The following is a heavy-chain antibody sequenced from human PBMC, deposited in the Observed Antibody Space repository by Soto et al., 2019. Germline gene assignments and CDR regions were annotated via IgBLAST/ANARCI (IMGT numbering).Heavy chain of an antibody. CDR2: IYHSGST. CDR1: DDSITSRNYY. D-gene: IGHD3-9*01. V-gene: IGHV4-30-2*01. Sequence: SETLSLTCTVSDDSITSRNYYWYWIRQPPGKGLEWIGYIYHSGSTYYNPSLKSRVTISVDRSKNQFSLKLSSVTAADTAVYYRARGSRYFDWLKRYYYYGMDFWGQGTTVTVSS. J-gene: IGHJ6*02. CDR3: ARGSRYFDWLKRYYYYGMDF.